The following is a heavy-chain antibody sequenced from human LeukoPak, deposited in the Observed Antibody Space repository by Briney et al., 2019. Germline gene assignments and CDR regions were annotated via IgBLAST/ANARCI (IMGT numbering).Heavy chain of an antibody. V-gene: IGHV3-21*01. CDR3: ARDPTDYDFWSGYYNYYYYYMDV. CDR2: ISSSSSYI. CDR1: GFTFSSYS. Sequence: AGGSLRLSCAASGFTFSSYSMNWVRQAPGKGLEWVSSISSSSSYIYYADSVKGRFTISRDNAKNSLYLQMNSLRAEDTAVYYCARDPTDYDFWSGYYNYYYYYMDVWGKGTTVTISS. D-gene: IGHD3-3*01. J-gene: IGHJ6*03.